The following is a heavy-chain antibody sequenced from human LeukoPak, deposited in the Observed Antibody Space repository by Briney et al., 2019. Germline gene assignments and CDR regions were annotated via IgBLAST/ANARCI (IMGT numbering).Heavy chain of an antibody. D-gene: IGHD1-26*01. J-gene: IGHJ4*02. CDR2: ISASNGRT. CDR3: ARAPSSSGDYYLQFDY. CDR1: GYXFTNHG. V-gene: IGHV1-18*01. Sequence: ASVKVSCKVSGYXFTNHGITWVRQAPGRGLEWMGLISASNGRTNYAQKAQGRLTMATDTTSSTAYMELRGLTSDDTAVYYCARAPSSSGDYYLQFDYWGQGTLVAVSS.